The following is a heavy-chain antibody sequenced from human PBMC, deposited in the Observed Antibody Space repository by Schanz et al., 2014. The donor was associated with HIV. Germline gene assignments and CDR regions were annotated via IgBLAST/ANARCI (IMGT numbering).Heavy chain of an antibody. CDR2: LSGSGSNI. V-gene: IGHV3-11*01. J-gene: IGHJ4*02. Sequence: QEQLVESGGGSVKPGGSLRLSCAASGFSLGDYYMSWIRQAPGKGLEWVSSLSGSGSNIYYADSVKGRFTISRDNGKNSLFLQMNSLRAEDTAVYYCARLRGFLWFGDHPYSFDYWGQGTLVTVSS. CDR1: GFSLGDYY. D-gene: IGHD3-10*01. CDR3: ARLRGFLWFGDHPYSFDY.